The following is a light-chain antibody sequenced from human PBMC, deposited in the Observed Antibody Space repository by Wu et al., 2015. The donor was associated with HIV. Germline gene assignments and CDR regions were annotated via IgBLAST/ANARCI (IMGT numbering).Light chain of an antibody. CDR3: QQYGSSPPKYS. J-gene: IGKJ2*03. CDR1: QSVHSDY. V-gene: IGKV3-20*01. Sequence: EIVLTQSPGTLSLSPGERVTLSCRASQSVHSDYLAWYQQKPGQAPRLLIYGASSRATGIPDRFSGSGSGTDFTLTISRLEPEDFAVYYCQQYGSSPPKYSFGQGTKLEIK. CDR2: GAS.